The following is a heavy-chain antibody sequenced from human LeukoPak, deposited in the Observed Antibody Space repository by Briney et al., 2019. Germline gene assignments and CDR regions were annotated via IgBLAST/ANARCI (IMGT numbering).Heavy chain of an antibody. Sequence: GGSLRLSCAASGFTFRSYAMSWVRQAPGKGLELVSAISGSAGSTYYADSVKGRFTLSRDNSRNTLYLQMNSLRAEDTAVYYCAKDGGGYCSSTSCYADYWGQGTLVTVSS. CDR1: GFTFRSYA. D-gene: IGHD2-2*01. J-gene: IGHJ4*02. CDR2: ISGSAGST. V-gene: IGHV3-23*01. CDR3: AKDGGGYCSSTSCYADY.